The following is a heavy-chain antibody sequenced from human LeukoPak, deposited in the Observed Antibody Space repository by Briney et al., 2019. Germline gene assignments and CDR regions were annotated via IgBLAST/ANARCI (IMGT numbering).Heavy chain of an antibody. CDR3: ATRKRGISDAFDI. V-gene: IGHV3-23*01. Sequence: GGSLRLSCAASRFTLSNYWMSWVRQAPGKGVEWVSAISGSGGSTYYADSVKGRFSIYRDNSKNTLYLQMNSLRAEDTAVYYCATRKRGISDAFDIWGQGTMVTVSS. CDR1: RFTLSNYW. J-gene: IGHJ3*02. CDR2: ISGSGGST. D-gene: IGHD2-15*01.